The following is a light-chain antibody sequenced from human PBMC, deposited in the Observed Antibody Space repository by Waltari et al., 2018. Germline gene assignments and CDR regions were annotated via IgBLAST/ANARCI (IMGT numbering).Light chain of an antibody. CDR3: QHYVRLPVA. Sequence: EIVLTQSPDTLSLSPGERATLSCRASQCLNRALAWYQQKPGLAPRLLIYGVSTRATGIPDRFSGSGSGTDFSLTITRLEPEDFAVYYCQHYVRLPVAFGQGTKVDI. V-gene: IGKV3-20*01. J-gene: IGKJ1*01. CDR1: QCLNRA. CDR2: GVS.